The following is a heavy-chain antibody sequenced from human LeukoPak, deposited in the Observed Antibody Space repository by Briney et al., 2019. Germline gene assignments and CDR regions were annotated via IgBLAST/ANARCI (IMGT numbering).Heavy chain of an antibody. D-gene: IGHD1-26*01. CDR3: VREVISGSFDY. V-gene: IGHV3-30*04. J-gene: IGHJ4*02. CDR1: GFTFSSYA. Sequence: PGGSLRLSCEASGFTFSSYAMHWVRQAPGRGLEWVTVISDDGSNGYYAGSVKGRFTTSRDNSQNTLHVQMSSLRPEDTAVYYCVREVISGSFDYWGQGTLVTVSS. CDR2: ISDDGSNG.